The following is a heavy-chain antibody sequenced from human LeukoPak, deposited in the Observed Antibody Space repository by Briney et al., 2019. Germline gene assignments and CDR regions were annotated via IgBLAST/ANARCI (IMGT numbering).Heavy chain of an antibody. D-gene: IGHD2-15*01. V-gene: IGHV1-3*01. CDR2: INAGNGNT. Sequence: ASVKVPRKASGYTFTNYAMHWVRQAPGQRLEWMGWINAGNGNTEYSQKFQGRVTITRDTSASTAYMELSSLTSEDTAVFYCARDCSGRTCYPRFDPWGQGTLVTVSS. J-gene: IGHJ5*02. CDR3: ARDCSGRTCYPRFDP. CDR1: GYTFTNYA.